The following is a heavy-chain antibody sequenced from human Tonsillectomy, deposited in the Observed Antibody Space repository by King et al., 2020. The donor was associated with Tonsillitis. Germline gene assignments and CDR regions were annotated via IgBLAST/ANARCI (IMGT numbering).Heavy chain of an antibody. D-gene: IGHD5/OR15-5a*01. V-gene: IGHV3-30*02. CDR2: IWYDGNNQ. Sequence: VQLVESGGGVLQPGGSLRLSCAASEVTFNSSGMHGVRQAPFKGLEWVAFIWYDGNNQYYADSVKGRFTISRDNSKNTLYLEMKSLRVDDTAVYYCAKDAGWRQVSAQGYYFDLWGQGTLVTVSS. CDR1: EVTFNSSG. CDR3: AKDAGWRQVSAQGYYFDL. J-gene: IGHJ4*02.